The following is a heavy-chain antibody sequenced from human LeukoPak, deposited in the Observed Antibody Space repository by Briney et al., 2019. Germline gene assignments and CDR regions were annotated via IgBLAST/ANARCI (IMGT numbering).Heavy chain of an antibody. D-gene: IGHD3-22*01. CDR3: ARGVIVRDDAFDI. CDR1: GYSFTSYW. J-gene: IGHJ3*02. V-gene: IGHV5-51*01. CDR2: IYPGDSDT. Sequence: GESLKISCKGSGYSFTSYWIGWVRQMPGKGPEWMGIIYPGDSDTRYSPSFQGQVTISADKSISTAYLQWSSLKASDTAMYYCARGVIVRDDAFDIWGQGTMVTVSS.